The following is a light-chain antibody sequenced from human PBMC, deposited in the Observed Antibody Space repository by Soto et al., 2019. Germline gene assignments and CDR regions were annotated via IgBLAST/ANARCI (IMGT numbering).Light chain of an antibody. CDR1: SSDVGGYNY. Sequence: QSVLTQHASVSGSPGQSITISCTGTSSDVGGYNYVSWYQQHPGKAPKLMIYAVTDRPSGVSSRFSGSKSGNTASLTISGLRAEDEADYYCSSYTSSSTLFGTGTKVTVL. J-gene: IGLJ1*01. V-gene: IGLV2-14*01. CDR2: AVT. CDR3: SSYTSSSTL.